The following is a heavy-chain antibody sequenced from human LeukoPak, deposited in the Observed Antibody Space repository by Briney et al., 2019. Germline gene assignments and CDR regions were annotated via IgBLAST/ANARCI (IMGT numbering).Heavy chain of an antibody. J-gene: IGHJ4*02. CDR3: ARQGTYYYDSTKFTFDS. V-gene: IGHV4-39*01. CDR1: VDSIATGIHY. D-gene: IGHD3-22*01. Sequence: SETLSLTCTVSVDSIATGIHYWGWIRQPPGKVREWFGRVFYTGNTYYNPSLQSRITISVDTSKNQASLKVTSVTATDTALYYCARQGTYYYDSTKFTFDSWGQGTLVTVSS. CDR2: VFYTGNT.